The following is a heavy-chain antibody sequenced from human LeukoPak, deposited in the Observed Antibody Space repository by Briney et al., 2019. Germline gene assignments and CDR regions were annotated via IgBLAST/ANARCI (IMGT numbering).Heavy chain of an antibody. J-gene: IGHJ4*02. Sequence: PGGSLRLSCVGSGFTFRSHAMSWVRQAPEKGLEFVSGIYENGGTTYYADSVKGRFTTSRDNAENSLYLQMNSLRDEDTAVYYCARGRRYDSRDFDCWGRGTLVTVSS. V-gene: IGHV3-23*01. D-gene: IGHD3-22*01. CDR3: ARGRRYDSRDFDC. CDR2: IYENGGTT. CDR1: GFTFRSHA.